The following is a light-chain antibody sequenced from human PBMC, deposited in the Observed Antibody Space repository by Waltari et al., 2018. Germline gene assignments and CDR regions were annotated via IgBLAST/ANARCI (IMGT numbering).Light chain of an antibody. CDR2: KAS. Sequence: DIQMTQSPSTLSASLGDRVTITCRASQSISYYLAWYQHKPGKAPQLLISKASILESGVPSRFSGTGAGTEFTLTISSLQPDDLATYFCQQYSSYSTFGQGTKLEIK. CDR1: QSISYY. J-gene: IGKJ2*01. V-gene: IGKV1-5*03. CDR3: QQYSSYST.